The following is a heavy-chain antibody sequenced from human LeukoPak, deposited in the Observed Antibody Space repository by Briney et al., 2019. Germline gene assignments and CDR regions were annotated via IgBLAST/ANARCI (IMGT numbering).Heavy chain of an antibody. CDR2: ISYDGSNK. Sequence: RSLRLSCAASGFTFSSYAMHWVRQAPGKGLEWVAVISYDGSNKYYADSVKGRFTISRDNSKNTLYLQMNSLRAEDTAVYYCARSGSGWDYFDYWGQGTLVTVSS. CDR3: ARSGSGWDYFDY. CDR1: GFTFSSYA. J-gene: IGHJ4*02. D-gene: IGHD6-19*01. V-gene: IGHV3-30-3*01.